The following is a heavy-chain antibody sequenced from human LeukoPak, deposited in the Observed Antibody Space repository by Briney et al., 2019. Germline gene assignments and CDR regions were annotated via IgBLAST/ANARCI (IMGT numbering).Heavy chain of an antibody. J-gene: IGHJ4*02. CDR2: INHSGST. D-gene: IGHD6-13*01. CDR3: AAADPGRYFDY. V-gene: IGHV4-34*08. CDR1: GGTFSGYY. Sequence: SETLSLTCAVYGGTFSGYYWSWIRQPPGKGREWIGEINHSGSTNSEPSLKSRVTVSVDTSKNQFSLKMSSLTAADTAVYYCAAADPGRYFDYWGQGTLLTVTS.